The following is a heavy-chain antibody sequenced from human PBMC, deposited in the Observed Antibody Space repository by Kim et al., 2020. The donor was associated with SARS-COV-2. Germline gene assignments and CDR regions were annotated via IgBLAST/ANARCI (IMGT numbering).Heavy chain of an antibody. D-gene: IGHD6-6*01. J-gene: IGHJ4*02. CDR2: TT. Sequence: TTTYAQKFQGRVTMTRDTSTSTVYMALSSLRSEATAVYYCARKKSSSLLDDWGQGTLVTVSS. CDR3: ARKKSSSLLDD. V-gene: IGHV1-46*01.